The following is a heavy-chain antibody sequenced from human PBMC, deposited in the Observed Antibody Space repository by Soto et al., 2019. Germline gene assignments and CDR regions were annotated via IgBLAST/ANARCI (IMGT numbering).Heavy chain of an antibody. Sequence: QVQLVQSGAEVKKPGASVKVSCKASGYTFTSYAMHWVRQAPGQRLEWMGWINAGNGNTKYSQKFQGRVTITRDTSASTAYMELSSLRSEDTAVYYCARGHYDSTEVITYSDYWGQGTLVTVSS. CDR1: GYTFTSYA. J-gene: IGHJ4*02. CDR2: INAGNGNT. D-gene: IGHD3-22*01. CDR3: ARGHYDSTEVITYSDY. V-gene: IGHV1-3*01.